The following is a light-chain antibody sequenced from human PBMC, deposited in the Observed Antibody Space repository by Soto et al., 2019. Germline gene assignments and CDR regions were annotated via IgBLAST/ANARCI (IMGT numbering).Light chain of an antibody. CDR3: SSYTSSSTLYV. CDR1: SGDVGGYNY. J-gene: IGLJ1*01. Sequence: QSALTQPASVSGSPGQSITISCTGTSGDVGGYNYVCWYQQRPGKAPKLMIYEVSNRPSGVSRRFSGSKSGNTASLTISGLQAEDEADYYCSSYTSSSTLYVFGTGTKVTVL. V-gene: IGLV2-14*01. CDR2: EVS.